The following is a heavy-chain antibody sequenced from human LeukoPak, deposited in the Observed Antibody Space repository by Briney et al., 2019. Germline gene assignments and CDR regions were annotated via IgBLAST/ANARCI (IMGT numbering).Heavy chain of an antibody. CDR1: GYTFTGYY. CDR2: INPNSGGT. J-gene: IGHJ4*02. CDR3: ARDRVLGTIFRGGY. Sequence: ASVKVSCKASGYTFTGYYMHWVRQAPGQGLEWMGWINPNSGGTNYAQKFQGRVTMTRDTSISTAYMELSRLRSDDTAVYYCARDRVLGTIFRGGYWGQGTLVTVSS. V-gene: IGHV1-2*02. D-gene: IGHD2-21*01.